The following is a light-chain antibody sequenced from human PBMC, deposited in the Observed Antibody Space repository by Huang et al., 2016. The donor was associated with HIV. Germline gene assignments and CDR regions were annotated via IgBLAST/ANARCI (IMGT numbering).Light chain of an antibody. CDR2: GAS. Sequence: EIVMTQSPVTLSVSPGERVTLSCRASQSLYSNLAWYQHKPGQAPRVLIHGASTRATGIPARFSCSGSGTEFSLTISSLESEDFAVYYCQQYNDWPLTFGGGTTVDI. J-gene: IGKJ4*01. V-gene: IGKV3-15*01. CDR3: QQYNDWPLT. CDR1: QSLYSN.